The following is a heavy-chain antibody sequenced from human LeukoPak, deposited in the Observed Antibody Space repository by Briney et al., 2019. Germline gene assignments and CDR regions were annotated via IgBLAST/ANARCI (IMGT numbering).Heavy chain of an antibody. Sequence: GGSLRLSCAASGFTFSSYSMNWVRQAPGKGLEWVSSISSSSSYIYYADSVKGRFTISRDNAKNSLYLQMNSLRAEDTAVYYCAREVKGGNYTPEYYYYGMDVWGQGTTVTVSS. CDR2: ISSSSSYI. J-gene: IGHJ6*02. V-gene: IGHV3-21*01. CDR1: GFTFSSYS. CDR3: AREVKGGNYTPEYYYYGMDV. D-gene: IGHD1-26*01.